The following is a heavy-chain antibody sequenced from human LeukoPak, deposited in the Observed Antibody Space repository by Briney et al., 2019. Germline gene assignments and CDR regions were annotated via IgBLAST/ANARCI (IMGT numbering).Heavy chain of an antibody. CDR3: ARDPRGRFLEWFKPKYYCGMDV. V-gene: IGHV3-11*01. J-gene: IGHJ6*02. CDR1: GFTFSDYY. Sequence: GGSLRLSCAASGFTFSDYYMSWIRQAPGKGLEWVSHISSSGTTICYADSVKGRFTISRDNAKKSLYLEMNSLRAEDTAVYYCARDPRGRFLEWFKPKYYCGMDVWGQGTTVTVSS. D-gene: IGHD3-3*01. CDR2: ISSSGTTI.